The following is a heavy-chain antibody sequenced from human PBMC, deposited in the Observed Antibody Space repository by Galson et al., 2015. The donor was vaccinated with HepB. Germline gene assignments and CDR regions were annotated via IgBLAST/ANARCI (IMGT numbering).Heavy chain of an antibody. CDR1: GFTFSDYY. D-gene: IGHD3-22*01. V-gene: IGHV3-11*01. CDR3: ARSGYYDTGPSDY. CDR2: ISGSGSTI. Sequence: LRLSCAASGFTFSDYYMSWIRQAPGKGLEWVSYISGSGSTIYYADSVKGRFTISRDNAKNSLYLQMNSLRAEDTAVYYCARSGYYDTGPSDYWGQGTLVTVSS. J-gene: IGHJ4*02.